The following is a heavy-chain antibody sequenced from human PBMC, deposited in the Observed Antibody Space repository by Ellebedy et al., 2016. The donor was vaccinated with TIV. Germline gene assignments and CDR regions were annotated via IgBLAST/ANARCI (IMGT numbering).Heavy chain of an antibody. V-gene: IGHV1-18*01. J-gene: IGHJ4*02. D-gene: IGHD1-26*01. CDR1: GYTFTSYD. CDR2: ISAYNGNT. Sequence: AASVKVSCKASGYTFTSYDITWVRQAPGQGIEWMGWISAYNGNTNYAQKLQGRVTMTTDTSASTAYMELRSLRSDDTAVYYCARSLEWELPNWGQGTLVTVSS. CDR3: ARSLEWELPN.